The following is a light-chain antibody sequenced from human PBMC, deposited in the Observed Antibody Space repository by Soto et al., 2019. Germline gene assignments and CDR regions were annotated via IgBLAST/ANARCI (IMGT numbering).Light chain of an antibody. Sequence: IVLTQSPGTLSLSPGERATLSSGASQSVSSDYSAWSHQKPGQPPRLLIHGASSRATGIPDRLSGTGSGTSLTLTISRLEPEFFAVYYCHQYGTSPTFGQGTRLEIK. J-gene: IGKJ5*01. CDR1: QSVSSDY. V-gene: IGKV3-20*01. CDR3: HQYGTSPT. CDR2: GAS.